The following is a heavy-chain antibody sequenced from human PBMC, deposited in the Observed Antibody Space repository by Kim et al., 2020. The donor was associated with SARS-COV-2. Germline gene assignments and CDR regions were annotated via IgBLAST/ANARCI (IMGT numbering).Heavy chain of an antibody. CDR3: ARGTFQQGFDP. CDR1: GFTFSNYW. CDR2: INSDGGDT. Sequence: GGSLRLSCEASGFTFSNYWMNWVRQGPGKGLVWVSRINSDGGDTHYADSVKGRFTISRDNAENTLHLQLNSLGVEDPAIYYCARGTFQQGFDPWGQGTLVTVSS. J-gene: IGHJ5*02. V-gene: IGHV3-74*01.